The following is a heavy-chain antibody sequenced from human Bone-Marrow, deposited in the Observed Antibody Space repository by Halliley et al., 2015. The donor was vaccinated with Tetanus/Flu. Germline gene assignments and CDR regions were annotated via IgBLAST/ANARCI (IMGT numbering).Heavy chain of an antibody. CDR2: MYYSGST. CDR1: GGSISSGGYY. Sequence: TLSLTCSVSGGSISSGGYYWGWIRQHPGKGLEWIGYMYYSGSTDYHPSLRSRVSISVDTSKNQFSLNLRSVTAADTAVYYCARGAGTAYYYGMDVWGQGTTVTVSS. J-gene: IGHJ6*02. V-gene: IGHV4-31*03. CDR3: ARGAGTAYYYGMDV. D-gene: IGHD2-21*02.